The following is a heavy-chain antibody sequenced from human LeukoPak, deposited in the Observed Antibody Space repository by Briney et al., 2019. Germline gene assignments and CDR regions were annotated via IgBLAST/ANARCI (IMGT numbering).Heavy chain of an antibody. Sequence: SETLSLTCAVYGGSFSGYYWSWIRQPPGKGLEWIGEINHSGSTNYNPSPKSRVTISVDTSKNQFSLKLSSVTAADTAVYYCAKSKSSGDFWSGYYGVNWFDPWGQGTLVTVSS. D-gene: IGHD3-3*01. CDR2: INHSGST. CDR1: GGSFSGYY. V-gene: IGHV4-34*01. CDR3: AKSKSSGDFWSGYYGVNWFDP. J-gene: IGHJ5*02.